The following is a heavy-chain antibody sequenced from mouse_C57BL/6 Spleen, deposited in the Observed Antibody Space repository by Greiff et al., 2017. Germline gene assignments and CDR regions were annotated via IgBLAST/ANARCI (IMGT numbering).Heavy chain of an antibody. J-gene: IGHJ4*01. CDR2: ISPGDGDT. CDR1: GYAFSSYW. V-gene: IGHV1-80*01. Sequence: VQLQQSGAELVKPGASVKISCKASGYAFSSYWMNWVKQRPGKGLEWIGQISPGDGDTNYNGKFKGKATLTADKSSSTAYMQLSSLTSEDSAVYFCARSFYYGNYEDAMDYWGQGTSGTVSS. CDR3: ARSFYYGNYEDAMDY. D-gene: IGHD2-1*01.